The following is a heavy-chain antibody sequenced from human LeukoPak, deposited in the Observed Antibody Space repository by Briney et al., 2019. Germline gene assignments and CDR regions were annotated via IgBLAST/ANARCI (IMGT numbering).Heavy chain of an antibody. V-gene: IGHV1-8*01. Sequence: ASVKVSCKASGYSFTSYDINWVRQATGQGLEWMGWMNPNSGNTGYAQKFQGRVTMTRNTSISTAYMELSSLRSEDTAVYYCARMGLVGATTGFDYWGQGTLVTVSS. CDR3: ARMGLVGATTGFDY. J-gene: IGHJ4*02. CDR1: GYSFTSYD. D-gene: IGHD1-26*01. CDR2: MNPNSGNT.